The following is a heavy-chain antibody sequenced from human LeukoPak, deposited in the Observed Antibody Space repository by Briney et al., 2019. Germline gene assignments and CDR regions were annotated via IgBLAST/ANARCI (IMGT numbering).Heavy chain of an antibody. Sequence: SVKASCKASGGTFSSYAISWVRQAPGQGLEWMGGIIPIFGTANYAQKFQGRVTITTDESTSTAYMELSSLRSEDTAVYYCAIHGYNYLGYFDYWGQGTLVTVSS. V-gene: IGHV1-69*05. J-gene: IGHJ4*02. CDR1: GGTFSSYA. CDR2: IIPIFGTA. D-gene: IGHD5-24*01. CDR3: AIHGYNYLGYFDY.